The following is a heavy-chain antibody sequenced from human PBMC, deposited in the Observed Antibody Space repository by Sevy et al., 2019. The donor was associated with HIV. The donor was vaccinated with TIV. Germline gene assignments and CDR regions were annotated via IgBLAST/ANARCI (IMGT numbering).Heavy chain of an antibody. J-gene: IGHJ4*02. CDR2: IYYSGST. Sequence: SETMSLTRTVSSGSISSSSYYWGWIRQPPGKWLEWIGRIYYSGSTYYNPSLKSRGTISVDTRKNQFSLKLSSVTAADTAVYYCARITVPAAKANDYWGQGTLVTVSS. D-gene: IGHD2-2*01. V-gene: IGHV4-39*01. CDR3: ARITVPAAKANDY. CDR1: SGSISSSSYY.